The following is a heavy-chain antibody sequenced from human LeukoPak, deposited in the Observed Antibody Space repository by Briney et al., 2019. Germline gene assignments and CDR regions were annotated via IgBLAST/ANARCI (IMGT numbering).Heavy chain of an antibody. D-gene: IGHD3-10*01. CDR1: GGSMSSSSYY. CDR2: IYYSGST. J-gene: IGHJ6*03. CDR3: ARYHYGSGSYSGHDYYYYYMDV. V-gene: IGHV4-39*07. Sequence: SETLSLTCTVSGGSMSSSSYYWGWIRQPPGKGLEWIGSIYYSGSTYYNPSLKSRVTISVDTSKNQFSLKLSSVTAADTAVYYCARYHYGSGSYSGHDYYYYYMDVWGKGTTVTISS.